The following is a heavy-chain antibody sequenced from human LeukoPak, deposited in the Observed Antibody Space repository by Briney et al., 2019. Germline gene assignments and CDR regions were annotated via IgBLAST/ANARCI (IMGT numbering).Heavy chain of an antibody. Sequence: SETLSLTCTVSGGSISSYYWSWIRQPPGKGLEWTGYIYYSGSTNYNPSLKSRVTISVDTSKNQFSLKLSSVTAADTAVYYCARVGGSQHDWYFDLWGRGTLVTVSS. D-gene: IGHD1-26*01. CDR3: ARVGGSQHDWYFDL. J-gene: IGHJ2*01. CDR1: GGSISSYY. CDR2: IYYSGST. V-gene: IGHV4-59*01.